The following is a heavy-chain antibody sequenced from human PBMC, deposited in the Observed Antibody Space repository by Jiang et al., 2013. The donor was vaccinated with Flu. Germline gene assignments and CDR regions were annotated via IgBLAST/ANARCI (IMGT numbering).Heavy chain of an antibody. J-gene: IGHJ5*02. CDR3: ARQGMRYTSSWAGAS. D-gene: IGHD6-13*01. CDR2: IFYSGST. V-gene: IGHV4-39*01. Sequence: GPGLVKPSDTLSLTCSVSGGSISRSNYYWGWIRQPPGKGLEWIANIFYSGSTYYNPSLKSRVNISVDMSENQFSLKLSSVTAADTTIYYCARQGMRYTSSWAGASWGQGIMVTVSS. CDR1: GGSISRSNYY.